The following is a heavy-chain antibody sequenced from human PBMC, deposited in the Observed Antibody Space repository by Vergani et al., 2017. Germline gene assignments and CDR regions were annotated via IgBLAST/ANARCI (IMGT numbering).Heavy chain of an antibody. J-gene: IGHJ5*02. D-gene: IGHD2-21*02. CDR2: IIPIFGTA. CDR3: ARDTGAYCGGDCYGWFDP. V-gene: IGHV1-69*12. CDR1: GGTFSSYA. Sequence: QVQLVQSGAEVKKPGSSVKVPCKASGGTFSSYAISWVRQAPGQGLEWMGGIIPIFGTANYAQKFQGRVTITADESTSTAYMELSSLRSEDTAVYYCARDTGAYCGGDCYGWFDPWGQGTLVTVSS.